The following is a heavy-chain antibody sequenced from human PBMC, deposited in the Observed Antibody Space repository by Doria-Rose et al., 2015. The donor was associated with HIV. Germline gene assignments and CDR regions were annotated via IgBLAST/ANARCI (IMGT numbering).Heavy chain of an antibody. CDR3: ARGGGYDPGLY. D-gene: IGHD5-12*01. V-gene: IGHV4-31*02. CDR2: IYYSGSA. J-gene: IGHJ4*02. CDR1: SISSSGFY. Sequence: SISSSGFYWNWIRNLPGKGLEWIGYIYYSGSAYYNPSLKSRLTISVDTSKNQFSLALRSVTAADTAVYYCARGGGYDPGLYWVQGNLVTVSS.